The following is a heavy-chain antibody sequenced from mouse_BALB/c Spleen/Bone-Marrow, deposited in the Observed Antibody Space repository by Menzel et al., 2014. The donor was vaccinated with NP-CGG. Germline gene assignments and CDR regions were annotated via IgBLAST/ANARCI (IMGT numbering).Heavy chain of an antibody. D-gene: IGHD1-1*01. J-gene: IGHJ3*01. Sequence: VQLQQSGPGLVKPGASVKVSCKASGYAFTSYNMYWVKQSHGKSLEWIGHIDPYNGGTSYNQKFKGKATLTVDKSSSTAYMNLNSLTSEDSAVYYCARENYGSSPAYWGQGTLVTVSA. CDR3: ARENYGSSPAY. CDR1: GYAFTSYN. V-gene: IGHV1S135*01. CDR2: IDPYNGGT.